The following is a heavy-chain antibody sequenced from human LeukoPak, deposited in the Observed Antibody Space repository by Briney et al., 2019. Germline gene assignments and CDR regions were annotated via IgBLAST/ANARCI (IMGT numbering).Heavy chain of an antibody. Sequence: NTSETLSLTCTVSGGSISSYYWSWIRQPPGKGLEWIGYIYYSGSTNYNPSLKSRVTISVDTSKNQFSLKLSSVTAADTAVYYCARSGWLLPLVYFDYWGQGTPVTVSS. J-gene: IGHJ4*02. CDR3: ARSGWLLPLVYFDY. V-gene: IGHV4-59*01. CDR2: IYYSGST. CDR1: GGSISSYY. D-gene: IGHD3-22*01.